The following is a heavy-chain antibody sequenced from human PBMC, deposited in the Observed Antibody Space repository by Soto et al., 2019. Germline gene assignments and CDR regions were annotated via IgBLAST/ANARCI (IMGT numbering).Heavy chain of an antibody. Sequence: QLQLQESGPGLVKPSETLSLTCSVSGGAISTSSYYWGWIRQPPGKGLEWIGTISYSGTTYYNPSLKTRVTSSVDAPKNQMSLRLTSVTAEDTAVYFCARQPRVSHIWYAVNNWGQGPLVTVSS. CDR2: ISYSGTT. CDR1: GGAISTSSYY. D-gene: IGHD6-13*01. V-gene: IGHV4-39*01. CDR3: ARQPRVSHIWYAVNN. J-gene: IGHJ4*02.